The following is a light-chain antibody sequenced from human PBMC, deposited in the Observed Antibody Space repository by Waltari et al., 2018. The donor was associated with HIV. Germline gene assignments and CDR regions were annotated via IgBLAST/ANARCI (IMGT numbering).Light chain of an antibody. V-gene: IGLV1-47*01. CDR2: RNY. CDR3: AVWDVSLNGRV. Sequence: QSVLSQPPSASGTPGQRVTFSCSGSSSNIGSNHVYWYQQFPGTAPKLLIYRNYQRPAGVAYRFSGSMSGTSASLAISGLRSEDEADDYCAVWDVSLNGRVFGGGTKLTVL. CDR1: SSNIGSNH. J-gene: IGLJ3*02.